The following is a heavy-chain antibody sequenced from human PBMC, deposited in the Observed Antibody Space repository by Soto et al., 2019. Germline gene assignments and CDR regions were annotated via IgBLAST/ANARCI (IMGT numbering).Heavy chain of an antibody. CDR2: FDPEDGET. V-gene: IGHV1-24*01. Sequence: ASVKVSCKVSGYTLTELSMHWVRQAPGKGLEWMGGFDPEDGETIYAQKFQGRVTMTEDTSTDTAYMELSSLRSEDTAVYYCAATYYYDSSGPGPFGYWGQGTLVTVSS. CDR1: GYTLTELS. J-gene: IGHJ4*02. CDR3: AATYYYDSSGPGPFGY. D-gene: IGHD3-22*01.